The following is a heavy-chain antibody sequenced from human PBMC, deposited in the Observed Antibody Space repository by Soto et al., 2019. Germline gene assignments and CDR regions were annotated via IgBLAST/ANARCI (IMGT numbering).Heavy chain of an antibody. D-gene: IGHD5-12*01. J-gene: IGHJ4*02. V-gene: IGHV3-48*03. Sequence: GGSLRLSCAASGFTFLVYGMNWVRQAPGKGLEWVSFVSSTGSAIYYADSVKGRFTISRDNAKKSLYLQMNNLRAEDTAVYYCASALEDGYNYFDYWGQGALVTVSS. CDR3: ASALEDGYNYFDY. CDR1: GFTFLVYG. CDR2: VSSTGSAI.